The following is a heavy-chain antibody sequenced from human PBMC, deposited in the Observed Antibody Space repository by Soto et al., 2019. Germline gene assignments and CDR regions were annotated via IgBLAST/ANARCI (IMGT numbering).Heavy chain of an antibody. V-gene: IGHV1-3*01. CDR2: INAGNGNT. D-gene: IGHD3-22*01. CDR3: ARDPQGGNYYDSSGYYAWFDP. J-gene: IGHJ5*02. Sequence: ASVKVSCKASGYTFTSYAMHWLRQSPGQRLEWMGWINAGNGNTKYSQKFQGRVTITRDTSASTAYMELSSLRSEDTAVYYCARDPQGGNYYDSSGYYAWFDPWGQGTLVTVSS. CDR1: GYTFTSYA.